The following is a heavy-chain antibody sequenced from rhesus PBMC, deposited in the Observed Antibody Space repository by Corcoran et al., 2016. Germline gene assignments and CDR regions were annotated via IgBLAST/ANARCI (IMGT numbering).Heavy chain of an antibody. J-gene: IGHJ4*01. CDR1: GGSISGYYL. CDR3: ARDEFLGWLPSFDY. D-gene: IGHD3-3*01. CDR2: IYGGSGST. V-gene: IGHV4S7*01. Sequence: VQLQESGPGVVKPSETLSLTCAVSGGSISGYYLWSWIRQPPGKGLEWIGYIYGGSGSTSYNPSLKSRVIISIDTSKNQFSLKLSSVTAADTAVYYCARDEFLGWLPSFDYWGQGVLVTVSS.